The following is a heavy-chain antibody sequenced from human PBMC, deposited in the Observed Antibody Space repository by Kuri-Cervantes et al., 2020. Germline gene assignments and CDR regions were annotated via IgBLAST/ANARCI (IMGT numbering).Heavy chain of an antibody. Sequence: GESLKISCAASGFTFSDYYVSWIRQAPGKGLESVANIRQDSSEIFYADSVKGRFTISRDNSKNTLYLQMNSLRAEDTAVYYCAKDLLHHYYYGSGAYNWFDPWGQGTLVTVSS. CDR3: AKDLLHHYYYGSGAYNWFDP. V-gene: IGHV3-7*01. D-gene: IGHD3-10*01. CDR2: IRQDSSEI. CDR1: GFTFSDYY. J-gene: IGHJ5*02.